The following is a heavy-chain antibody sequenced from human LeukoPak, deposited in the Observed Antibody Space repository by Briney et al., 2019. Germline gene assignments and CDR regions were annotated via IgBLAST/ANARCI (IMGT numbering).Heavy chain of an antibody. CDR2: ISSSSSYI. CDR3: ALRPLRVRGVYENHYFDY. D-gene: IGHD3-10*01. Sequence: GGSLRLSCAASGLTFSSYSMNWVRQAPGKGLEWVSSISSSSSYIYYADSVKGRFTISRDNAKNSLYLQMNSLRAADTAVYYCALRPLRVRGVYENHYFDYWGQGTLVTVSS. V-gene: IGHV3-21*01. CDR1: GLTFSSYS. J-gene: IGHJ4*02.